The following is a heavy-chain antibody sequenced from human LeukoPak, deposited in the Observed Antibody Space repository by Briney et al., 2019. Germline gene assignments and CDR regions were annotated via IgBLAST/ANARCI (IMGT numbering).Heavy chain of an antibody. J-gene: IGHJ5*02. CDR3: ARDGFEYCSSTSCYISRGFDP. Sequence: GGSLRLSCAASGFTFSSYWMSWVRQAPGKGLEWVANIKQDGSEKYYVDSVKGRFTISRDNAKNSLYLQMNSLRAEDTAVYYCARDGFEYCSSTSCYISRGFDPWGQGTLVTVPS. CDR1: GFTFSSYW. D-gene: IGHD2-2*02. CDR2: IKQDGSEK. V-gene: IGHV3-7*01.